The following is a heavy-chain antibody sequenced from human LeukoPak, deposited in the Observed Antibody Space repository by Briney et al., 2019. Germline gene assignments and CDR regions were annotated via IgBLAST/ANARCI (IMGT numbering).Heavy chain of an antibody. J-gene: IGHJ4*02. D-gene: IGHD3-10*01. Sequence: PGGSLRLSCAASGFTFSRYWMQWVRQAPGQGLVWLSPINSDGSSTTCADSVRGRFTTSRDNAKNTLYLQMNSLRAEDTAVYYCVRDNYGVDYWGQGTLVTVSS. V-gene: IGHV3-74*03. CDR2: INSDGSST. CDR1: GFTFSRYW. CDR3: VRDNYGVDY.